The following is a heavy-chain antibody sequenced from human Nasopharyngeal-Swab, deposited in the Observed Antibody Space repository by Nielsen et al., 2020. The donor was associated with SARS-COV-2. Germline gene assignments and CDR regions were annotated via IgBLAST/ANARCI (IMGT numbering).Heavy chain of an antibody. CDR3: ANGAGVPNWFDP. CDR2: ISYDGSNK. V-gene: IGHV3-30*18. CDR1: GFTFSSYG. D-gene: IGHD3-10*01. Sequence: GGSLRLSCAASGFTFSSYGMHWVRQAPGKGLEWVAVISYDGSNKYYEDSVKGRFTISRDNSKNTLYLQMNSLRAEDTAVYYCANGAGVPNWFDPWGQGTLVTVSS. J-gene: IGHJ5*02.